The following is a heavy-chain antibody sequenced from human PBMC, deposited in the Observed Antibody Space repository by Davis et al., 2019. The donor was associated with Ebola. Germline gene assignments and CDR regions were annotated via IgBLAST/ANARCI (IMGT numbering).Heavy chain of an antibody. Sequence: GGSLRLSCAASGFTFSSYAMHWVRQAPGKGLEWVAVISYDGSNKYYADSVKGRFTISRDNSKNTLYLQMNSLRAEDTAVYYYARGAYGDYVLDYWGQGTLVTVSS. J-gene: IGHJ4*02. CDR1: GFTFSSYA. V-gene: IGHV3-30-3*01. CDR3: ARGAYGDYVLDY. D-gene: IGHD4-17*01. CDR2: ISYDGSNK.